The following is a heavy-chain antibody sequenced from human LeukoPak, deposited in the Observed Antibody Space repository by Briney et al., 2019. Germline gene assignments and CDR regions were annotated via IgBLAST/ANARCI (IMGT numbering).Heavy chain of an antibody. Sequence: SETLSLTCTVSGDSIYSYYWSWLRQPPGKGLEWIAYVYYDGSTNYNPSLKSRAKLAVDTSKNQVSLNLSSVTAADTAVYYCGKITFDALDIWGQGTMVSVSS. D-gene: IGHD5-24*01. CDR3: GKITFDALDI. J-gene: IGHJ3*02. CDR2: VYYDGST. CDR1: GDSIYSYY. V-gene: IGHV4-59*01.